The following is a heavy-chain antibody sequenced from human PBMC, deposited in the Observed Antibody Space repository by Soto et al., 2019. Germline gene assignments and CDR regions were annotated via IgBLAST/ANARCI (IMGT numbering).Heavy chain of an antibody. CDR3: ATIVAATDEFDY. CDR2: INHSGST. Sequence: SETLSLTCAVYGGSFSGYYWSWIRQPPGKGLEWIGEINHSGSTNYNPSLKSRVTISVDTSKNQFSLKLSSVTAADTAVYYCATIVAATDEFDYWGQGTLVTVSS. J-gene: IGHJ4*02. CDR1: GGSFSGYY. D-gene: IGHD1-26*01. V-gene: IGHV4-34*01.